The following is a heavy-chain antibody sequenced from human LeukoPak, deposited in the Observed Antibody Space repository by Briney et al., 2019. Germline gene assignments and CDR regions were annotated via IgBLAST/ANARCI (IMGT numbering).Heavy chain of an antibody. D-gene: IGHD6-19*01. Sequence: GESLKISCKGSGYRFTNYWIAWVRQMPGKGLEWMGVIYPGDSDTRYSPSFQGQVAISADKSISTAYLQWSSLKASDSAMYYCASPIEVAGDDAFDIWGQGTMVTVSS. CDR2: IYPGDSDT. CDR1: GYRFTNYW. J-gene: IGHJ3*02. CDR3: ASPIEVAGDDAFDI. V-gene: IGHV5-51*01.